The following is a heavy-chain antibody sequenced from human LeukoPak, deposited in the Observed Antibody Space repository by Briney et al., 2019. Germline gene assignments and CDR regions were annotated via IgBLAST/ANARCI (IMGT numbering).Heavy chain of an antibody. J-gene: IGHJ4*02. D-gene: IGHD5-24*01. CDR1: GFTFNNYA. V-gene: IGHV3-23*01. CDR3: AKRSAYNYGYFDY. Sequence: GGSLSLSCAASGFTFNNYAMSWVRQAPGKGLEWVSAITGSGGDTDDADSVKGRFTISRDNSKNTLYLQTNSLRVEDTAVYYCAKRSAYNYGYFDYRGQGTLGTVSS. CDR2: ITGSGGDT.